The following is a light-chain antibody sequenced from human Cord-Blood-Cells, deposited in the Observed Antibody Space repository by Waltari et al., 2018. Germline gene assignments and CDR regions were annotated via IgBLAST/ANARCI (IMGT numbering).Light chain of an antibody. CDR2: ELS. CDR3: SSYAGSNNLV. Sequence: QSALTHPPSASVSPGQSVPLPCPGPSSDVGGYNYVPWYQQPPGKAPKLMIYELSKRPSGVPDRFSGSKSGNTASLTVSGLQAEDEADYYCSSYAGSNNLVVGGGTKLTVL. CDR1: SSDVGGYNY. V-gene: IGLV2-8*01. J-gene: IGLJ3*02.